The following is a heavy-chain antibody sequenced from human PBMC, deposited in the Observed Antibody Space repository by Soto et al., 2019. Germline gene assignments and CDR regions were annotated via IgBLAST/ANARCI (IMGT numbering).Heavy chain of an antibody. CDR2: ISGSGGST. Sequence: GGSLRLSCAASGFTFSSYAMSWVRQAPGKGLEWVSAISGSGGSTYYADSVKGRFTISRDNSKNTLYLQMNSLRAEDTAVYYCVKDLGGPSEYYYSMDVWGKGTTVTVSS. J-gene: IGHJ6*03. D-gene: IGHD3-16*01. CDR1: GFTFSSYA. V-gene: IGHV3-23*01. CDR3: VKDLGGPSEYYYSMDV.